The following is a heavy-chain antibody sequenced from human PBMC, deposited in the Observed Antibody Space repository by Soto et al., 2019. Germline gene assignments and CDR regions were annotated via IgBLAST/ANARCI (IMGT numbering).Heavy chain of an antibody. CDR1: GFTLGDHY. CDR2: SSPRGTYK. D-gene: IGHD5-12*01. CDR3: SRVGGGGFCDL. J-gene: IGHJ5*02. Sequence: QVHLVESGGALVQPGGSLRLSCATSGFTLGDHYMSWIRQAPGKGLEFISYSSPRGTYKNYADSVKGRSTVSRDNAKNAFYLQLNSLSLEDTVVYFCSRVGGGGFCDLWGQGTFVSVSS. V-gene: IGHV3-11*05.